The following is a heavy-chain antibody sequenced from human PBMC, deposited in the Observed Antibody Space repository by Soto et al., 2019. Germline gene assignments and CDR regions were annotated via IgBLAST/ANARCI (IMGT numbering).Heavy chain of an antibody. J-gene: IGHJ4*02. CDR3: ARAAYGSSTLLDS. CDR1: GYFFSSDYF. V-gene: IGHV4-38-2*01. CDR2: IYQSGST. Sequence: PSETLSLTCAVSGYFFSSDYFWGWIRQPPGKGLEWIGSIYQSGSTYYNPSLKSRASTSVDTSKNQFSLKLSSVTAADTAVYYCARAAYGSSTLLDSWGRGALVTVS. D-gene: IGHD6-13*01.